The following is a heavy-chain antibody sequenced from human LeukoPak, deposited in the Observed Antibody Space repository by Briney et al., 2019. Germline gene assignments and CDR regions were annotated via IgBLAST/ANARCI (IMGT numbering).Heavy chain of an antibody. CDR3: ARVGVLSPTYCGGDCYRL. D-gene: IGHD2-21*02. V-gene: IGHV1-18*01. CDR1: GYTFTSYG. Sequence: ASVKVSCKASGYTFTSYGISWVRQAPGQGLEWMGWISAYNGNTNYAQKFQGRVTMTTDTSTSTAYMELRSLRSDDTAVYYCARVGVLSPTYCGGDCYRLWGQGTLVTVSS. J-gene: IGHJ4*02. CDR2: ISAYNGNT.